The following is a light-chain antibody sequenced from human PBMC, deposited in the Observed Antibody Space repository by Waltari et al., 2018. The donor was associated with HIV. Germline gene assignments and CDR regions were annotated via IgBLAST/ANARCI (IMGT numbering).Light chain of an antibody. CDR1: ELGDRY. J-gene: IGLJ2*01. V-gene: IGLV3-1*01. Sequence: SYELTQPPSVSVSPGQTASITCSGDELGDRYACWYQQKPGQSPLLVIYQDTKRPSGIPGRFSGSNSGNTATLTISGTQAMDEADYYCQARDSSTVVFGGGTKLTVL. CDR3: QARDSSTVV. CDR2: QDT.